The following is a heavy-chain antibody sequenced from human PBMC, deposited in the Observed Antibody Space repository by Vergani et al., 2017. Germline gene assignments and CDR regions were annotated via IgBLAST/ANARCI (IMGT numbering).Heavy chain of an antibody. CDR3: ARARAGRQWLAASGFDS. Sequence: QVQLVQSGAEVKKPGASVKVSCKASGYTFTSYYMHWVRQAPGQGLEWMGWISAYNGDTNYAQKLHGRVTMTTDASTSTAYMELRSLRSDDTAGYYCARARAGRQWLAASGFDSWGQGTLVTVSS. CDR1: GYTFTSYY. CDR2: ISAYNGDT. V-gene: IGHV1-18*04. J-gene: IGHJ4*02. D-gene: IGHD6-19*01.